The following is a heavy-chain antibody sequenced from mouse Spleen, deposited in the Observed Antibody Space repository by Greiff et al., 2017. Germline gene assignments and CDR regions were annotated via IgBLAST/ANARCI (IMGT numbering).Heavy chain of an antibody. J-gene: IGHJ1*03. CDR3: ASRGYYGNFDV. CDR2: ISSGGSYT. D-gene: IGHD3-1*01. Sequence: EVHLVESGGDLVKPGGSLKLSCAASGFTFSSYGMSWVRQTPDKRLEWVATISSGGSYTYYPDSVKGRFTISRDNAKNTLYLQMSSLKSEDTAMYYCASRGYYGNFDVWGTGTTVTVSS. V-gene: IGHV5-6*01. CDR1: GFTFSSYG.